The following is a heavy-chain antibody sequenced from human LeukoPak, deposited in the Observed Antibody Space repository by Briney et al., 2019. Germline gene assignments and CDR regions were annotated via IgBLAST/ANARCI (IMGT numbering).Heavy chain of an antibody. CDR2: IFYTGFT. CDR1: DGSISDSY. J-gene: IGHJ5*02. V-gene: IGHV4-59*01. Sequence: SETLSLTCTVSDGSISDSYWSWIRQSPGKGLEWTGYIFYTGFTHYNPSLESRVTISVDTSKKQFSLRLKSVTAADTAVYYCARDANGGNSWGWFDPWGQGTLVTVSS. D-gene: IGHD4-23*01. CDR3: ARDANGGNSWGWFDP.